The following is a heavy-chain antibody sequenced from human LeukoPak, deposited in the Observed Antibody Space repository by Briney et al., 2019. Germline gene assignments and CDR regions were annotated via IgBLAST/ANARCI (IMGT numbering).Heavy chain of an antibody. J-gene: IGHJ4*02. Sequence: TSETLSLTCTVSGGSVSSGSYYWTWIRQPPGKALEWIGYIYYSGNSNYNPSLKSRATISVGTSKNQFSLKLSAVTAADTAVYFCARGRTGDDFHYWGQGTLVTVSS. D-gene: IGHD7-27*01. CDR1: GGSVSSGSYY. CDR2: IYYSGNS. CDR3: ARGRTGDDFHY. V-gene: IGHV4-61*01.